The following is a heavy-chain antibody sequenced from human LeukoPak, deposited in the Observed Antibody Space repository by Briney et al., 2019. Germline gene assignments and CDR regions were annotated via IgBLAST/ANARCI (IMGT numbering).Heavy chain of an antibody. J-gene: IGHJ4*02. V-gene: IGHV3-53*01. CDR1: GFTVSSNY. CDR2: IYSGGST. D-gene: IGHD3-10*01. Sequence: PGGSLRLSCAASGFTVSSNYMNWVRQAPGKGLEWVSVIYSGGSTYYADSVKGRFTISRDNSKNTLYLQMNSLRAKDTAVYYCAKGIWFGESRPNWGQGTLVTVSS. CDR3: AKGIWFGESRPN.